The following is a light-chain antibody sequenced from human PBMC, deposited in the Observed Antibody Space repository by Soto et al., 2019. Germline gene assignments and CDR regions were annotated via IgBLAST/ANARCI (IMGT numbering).Light chain of an antibody. CDR1: SSDVGGYNY. V-gene: IGLV2-14*01. J-gene: IGLJ2*01. Sequence: RPASVSGSPGQSITISCTGTSSDVGGYNYVSWYQQHPGKAPKLMIYDVSNRPSGVSNRFSGSKSGNTASLTISGLQAEDEADYYCSSYTSSSIVVFGGGTKVTVL. CDR3: SSYTSSSIVV. CDR2: DVS.